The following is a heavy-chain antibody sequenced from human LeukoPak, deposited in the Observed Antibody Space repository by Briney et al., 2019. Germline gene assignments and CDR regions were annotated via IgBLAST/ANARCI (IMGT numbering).Heavy chain of an antibody. CDR2: IYYSGST. J-gene: IGHJ4*02. V-gene: IGHV4-59*12. CDR3: ARRRVRGVTTHYTNY. CDR1: GGSISSYY. Sequence: SETLSLTCTASGGSISSYYWSWIRQPPEKGLEWIGYIYYSGSTNHNPSLKSRVTISVDTFKNQFSLKLSSVTAADTAVYYCARRRVRGVTTHYTNYWGQGTLVTVSS. D-gene: IGHD3-10*01.